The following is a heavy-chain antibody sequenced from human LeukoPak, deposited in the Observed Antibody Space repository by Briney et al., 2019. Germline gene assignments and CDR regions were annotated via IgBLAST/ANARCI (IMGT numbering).Heavy chain of an antibody. D-gene: IGHD2-2*01. V-gene: IGHV3-21*01. CDR2: ISSSSSYI. J-gene: IGHJ5*02. Sequence: GGSARLSCAASGFTISSYWMHWVRQAPGKGLEWVSSISSSSSYIYYADSVKGRFTISRDNAKNSLYLQMNSLRAEDTAVYYCARDRQLRGGNGFDPWGQGTLVTDCS. CDR3: ARDRQLRGGNGFDP. CDR1: GFTISSYW.